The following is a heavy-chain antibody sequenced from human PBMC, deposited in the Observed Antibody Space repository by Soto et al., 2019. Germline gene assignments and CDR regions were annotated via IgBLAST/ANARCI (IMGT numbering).Heavy chain of an antibody. V-gene: IGHV5-51*01. CDR3: ARPAGISGASDPSDI. J-gene: IGHJ3*02. CDR2: IYPGDSDT. CDR1: GYSFAGYW. Sequence: PGESLKISCKGSGYSFAGYWIGWVRQMPGKGLDWMGVIYPGDSDTRYSPAFQGQVSISADKSIDTAYVQWSSLEDSDTAMYYCARPAGISGASDPSDIWGQGTMVTVSS. D-gene: IGHD1-20*01.